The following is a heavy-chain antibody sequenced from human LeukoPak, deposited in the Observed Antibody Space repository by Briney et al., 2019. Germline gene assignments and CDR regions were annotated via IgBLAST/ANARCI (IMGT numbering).Heavy chain of an antibody. V-gene: IGHV1-2*06. CDR3: ARSYYDSSGYDY. CDR2: INPNSGGT. CDR1: GYTFTGYY. Sequence: ASVKVSCKASGYTFTGYYMHWVRQAPGQGLEWMGRINPNSGGTNYAQKFRGRVTMTRDTSISTAYMELSRLRSDDTAVYYCARSYYDSSGYDYWGRGTLVTVSS. J-gene: IGHJ4*02. D-gene: IGHD3-22*01.